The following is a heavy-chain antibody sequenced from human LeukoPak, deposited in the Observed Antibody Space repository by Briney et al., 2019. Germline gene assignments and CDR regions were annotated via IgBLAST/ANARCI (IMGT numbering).Heavy chain of an antibody. CDR1: GGSFSGYY. J-gene: IGHJ4*02. CDR3: ARAWGSYSD. V-gene: IGHV4-34*01. CDR2: INHSGST. D-gene: IGHD1-26*01. Sequence: PSETLSLTCAVYGGSFSGYYWSWIRQPPGKGLEWIGEINHSGSTIYNPSLKSRVTISVDTSKNQFSLKLSSVTAADTAVYYCARAWGSYSDWGQGTLVTVSS.